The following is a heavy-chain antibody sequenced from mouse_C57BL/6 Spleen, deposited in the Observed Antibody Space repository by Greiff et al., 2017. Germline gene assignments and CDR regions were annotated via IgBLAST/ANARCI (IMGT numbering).Heavy chain of an antibody. J-gene: IGHJ2*01. CDR3: AKNDDYGGTFDY. CDR2: IWSGGST. V-gene: IGHV2-5*01. D-gene: IGHD1-1*01. Sequence: VMLVESGPGLVQPSQSLSITCTVSGFSLTSYGVHWVRQSPGKGLEWLGVIWSGGSTDYNAAFMSRLSITKDNSKCQVFFKMNSLQADDTAIYYCAKNDDYGGTFDYWGQGTTLTVSS. CDR1: GFSLTSYG.